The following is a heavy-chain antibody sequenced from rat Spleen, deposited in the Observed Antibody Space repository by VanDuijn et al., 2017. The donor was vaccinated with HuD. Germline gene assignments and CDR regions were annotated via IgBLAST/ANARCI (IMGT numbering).Heavy chain of an antibody. CDR1: GFTFSTAW. J-gene: IGHJ2*01. CDR2: IKAKSNNYAT. CDR3: ASDDGSYYHY. D-gene: IGHD1-12*02. V-gene: IGHV6-6*01. Sequence: EVQVLESGGGLVQPGNSLKLSCATSGFTFSTAWMYWYRQFPEKRLEWVARIKAKSNNYATYYTESVKGRFTISRDDSKSSIYLQMNNLKEEDTAIYYCASDDGSYYHYWGQGVMVTVSS.